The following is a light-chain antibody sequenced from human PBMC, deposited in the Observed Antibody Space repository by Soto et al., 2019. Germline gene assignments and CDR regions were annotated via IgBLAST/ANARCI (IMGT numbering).Light chain of an antibody. Sequence: SQMTQSHSTLSASVGDRVTITCRASQSISSWLAWYQQKPGKAPKLLIYDASSLESGVPSRFSGSGSGTEFTLTISSLQPDDFATYYCQQYNSFWTFGQGTKV. CDR1: QSISSW. CDR2: DAS. J-gene: IGKJ1*01. CDR3: QQYNSFWT. V-gene: IGKV1-5*01.